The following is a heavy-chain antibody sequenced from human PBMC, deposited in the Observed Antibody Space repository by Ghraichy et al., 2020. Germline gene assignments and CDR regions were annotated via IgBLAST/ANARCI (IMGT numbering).Heavy chain of an antibody. J-gene: IGHJ6*02. CDR1: GYTFTGYY. CDR2: INPNSGGT. V-gene: IGHV1-2*02. CDR3: ARGGDVYYYDSSGPSDGMDV. D-gene: IGHD3-22*01. Sequence: ASVKVSFKASGYTFTGYYMHWVRQAPGQGLEWMGWINPNSGGTNYAQKFQGRVTMTRDTSVSTAYMELSRLRSDDTAVYYCARGGDVYYYDSSGPSDGMDVWGQGTTVTVSS.